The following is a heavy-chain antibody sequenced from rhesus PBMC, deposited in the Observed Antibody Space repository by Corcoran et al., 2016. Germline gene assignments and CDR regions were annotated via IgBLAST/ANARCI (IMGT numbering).Heavy chain of an antibody. CDR2: ISSDGRSK. CDR1: GFTFSSYW. D-gene: IGHD6-13*01. CDR3: AKAIAANIFDY. Sequence: EVQLVESGGGLVQPGGSLRLSCAASGFTFSSYWMYWVRMAPGKGLEWVSRISSDGRSKSYADSLKGRFTISRENAKNSLYRQMNSLRAEDTAVYYCAKAIAANIFDYWGQGVLVTVSS. J-gene: IGHJ4*01. V-gene: IGHV3-119*01.